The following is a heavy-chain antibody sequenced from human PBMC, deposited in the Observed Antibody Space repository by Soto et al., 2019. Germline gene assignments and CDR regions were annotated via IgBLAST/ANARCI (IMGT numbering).Heavy chain of an antibody. CDR1: GASISGFY. D-gene: IGHD1-1*01. CDR2: IYATGTT. V-gene: IGHV4-4*07. CDR3: VRDGTKTLRDWFDP. J-gene: IGHJ5*02. Sequence: ETLSLTCTVSGASISGFYWSWIRKSAGKGLEWIGRIYATGTTDNNPSVKSRVMMSVDTSKKQFPLKLRCVTAADTAVYYCVRDGTKTLRDWFDPWGQGISVTVSS.